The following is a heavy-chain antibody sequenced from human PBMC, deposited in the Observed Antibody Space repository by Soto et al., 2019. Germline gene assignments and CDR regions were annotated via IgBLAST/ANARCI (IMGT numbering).Heavy chain of an antibody. CDR1: GFTVSSNY. CDR2: IYAGGNT. J-gene: IGHJ4*02. V-gene: IGHV3-53*01. CDR3: ARDKYYYGSGTVS. D-gene: IGHD3-10*01. Sequence: GGSLRLSCAASGFTVSSNYMSWVRQAPGKGLEWVSVIYAGGNTYYADSVKGRFTISRDNSKNTLYLQMNSLRAEDTAVYYCARDKYYYGSGTVSWGQGTLVTVSS.